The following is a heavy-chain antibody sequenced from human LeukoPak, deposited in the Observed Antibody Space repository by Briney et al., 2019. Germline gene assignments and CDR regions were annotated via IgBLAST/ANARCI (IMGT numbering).Heavy chain of an antibody. J-gene: IGHJ4*02. V-gene: IGHV3-9*01. CDR1: GFTFSSYW. CDR3: AKDLVAGPSDY. CDR2: ISWNSGSI. D-gene: IGHD6-19*01. Sequence: GGSLRLSCAASGFTFSSYWMHWVRQAPGKGLEWVSGISWNSGSIGYADSVKGRFTISRDNAKNSLYLQMNSLRAKDTALYYCAKDLVAGPSDYWGQGTLVTVSS.